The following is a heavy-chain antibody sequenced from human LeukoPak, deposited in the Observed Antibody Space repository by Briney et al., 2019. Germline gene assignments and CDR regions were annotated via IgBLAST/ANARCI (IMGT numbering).Heavy chain of an antibody. J-gene: IGHJ4*02. CDR3: AKSLHQRGSYSIDY. D-gene: IGHD1-26*01. CDR2: ISYDGSNK. V-gene: IGHV3-30*18. CDR1: GFTFSSYG. Sequence: GRSLRLSCAASGFTFSSYGMRWVRQAPGKGLEWVAFISYDGSNKYYADSVKGRFTISRDNSKNTLYLQMNSLRAEDTAVYYCAKSLHQRGSYSIDYWGQGTLSPSPQ.